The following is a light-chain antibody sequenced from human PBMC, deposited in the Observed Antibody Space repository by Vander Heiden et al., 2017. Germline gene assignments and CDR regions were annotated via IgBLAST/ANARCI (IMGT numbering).Light chain of an antibody. Sequence: VVMTQSPLSLPGTLGQPASISCRPSQSIVHSNGNTSFSGFQSRPGQSPRRLIYQVSNRDSGVPDRFSGSGSGSDLTLKISSVEAEDVGVSYCMQATQVPPIFGPGTMVEV. J-gene: IGKJ1*01. CDR1: QSIVHSNGNTS. V-gene: IGKV2-30*02. CDR3: MQATQVPPI. CDR2: QVS.